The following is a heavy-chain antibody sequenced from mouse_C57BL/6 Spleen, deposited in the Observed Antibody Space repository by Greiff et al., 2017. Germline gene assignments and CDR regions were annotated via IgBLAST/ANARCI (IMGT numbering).Heavy chain of an antibody. CDR1: GFTFSDAW. V-gene: IGHV6-6*01. J-gene: IGHJ2*01. D-gene: IGHD2-4*01. CDR3: TRPIYDYDGDYFDY. Sequence: QSGGGLVQPGGSMKLSCAASGFTFSDAWMDWVRQSPEKGLEWVAEIRNKANNHATYYAESVKGRFTISRDDSKSSVYLQMNSLRAEDTGIYYCTRPIYDYDGDYFDYWGQGTTLTVSS. CDR2: IRNKANNHAT.